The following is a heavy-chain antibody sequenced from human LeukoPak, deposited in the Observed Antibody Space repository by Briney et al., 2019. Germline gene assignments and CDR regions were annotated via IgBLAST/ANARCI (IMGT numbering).Heavy chain of an antibody. CDR2: INTYNGNT. J-gene: IGHJ3*02. CDR1: GYTFSTYG. CDR3: AREKTRLAAGDAFDI. V-gene: IGHV1-18*01. D-gene: IGHD6-13*01. Sequence: GASVRVSCKPSGYTFSTYGISWVRQAPGQGLEWMGWINTYNGNTYYALKLQGRVTMTTDTSTSTAYMELRSLRSDDTAVYYCAREKTRLAAGDAFDIWGQGTMVTVSS.